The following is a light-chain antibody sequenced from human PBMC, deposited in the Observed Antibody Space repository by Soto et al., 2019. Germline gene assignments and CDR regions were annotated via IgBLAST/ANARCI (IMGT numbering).Light chain of an antibody. V-gene: IGLV2-14*03. CDR3: SSYTNTHSVV. CDR2: DVN. J-gene: IGLJ2*01. Sequence: QSVLTQPASVSGSPGQSITISCTGTSSDVGAYNWVAWYQQHPGKAPKLMICDVNNRPSGVSNRFSGSKSGNTASLTISGLQAEDEGDYYCSSYTNTHSVVFGGGTQLTVL. CDR1: SSDVGAYNW.